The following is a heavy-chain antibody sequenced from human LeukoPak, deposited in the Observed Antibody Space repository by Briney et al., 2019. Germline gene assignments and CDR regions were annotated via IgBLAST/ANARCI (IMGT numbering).Heavy chain of an antibody. CDR3: ARLAIDNYYYYGMDV. V-gene: IGHV4-59*01. CDR1: GGSISSYY. Sequence: SETLSLTCTVSGGSISSYYWSWLRQPPGKGLEWIGYIYYSGSTNYNPSLKSRVTISVDTSKNQFSLKLSSVTAADTAVYYCARLAIDNYYYYGMDVWGQGTTVTVS. J-gene: IGHJ6*02. CDR2: IYYSGST. D-gene: IGHD3-22*01.